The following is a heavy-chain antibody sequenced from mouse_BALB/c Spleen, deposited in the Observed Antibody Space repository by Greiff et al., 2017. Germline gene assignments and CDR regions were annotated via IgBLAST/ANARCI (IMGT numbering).Heavy chain of an antibody. J-gene: IGHJ3*01. Sequence: EVKLQESGPDLVKPSQSLSLTCTVTGYSITSGYSWHWIRQFPGNQLEWMGYIHYSGSTNYNPSLKSRISITRDTSKNQFFLQLNSVTTEDTATYYCARWDYDYGLAYWGQETLVTVSA. V-gene: IGHV3-1*02. CDR3: ARWDYDYGLAY. CDR1: GYSITSGYS. D-gene: IGHD2-4*01. CDR2: IHYSGST.